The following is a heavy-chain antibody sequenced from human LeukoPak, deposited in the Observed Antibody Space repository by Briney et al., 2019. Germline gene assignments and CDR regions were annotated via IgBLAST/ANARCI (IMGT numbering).Heavy chain of an antibody. CDR2: ISYDGSNK. D-gene: IGHD3-16*01. J-gene: IGHJ4*02. Sequence: GRSLRLSCAASGFTFSSYAMHWVRQAPGKGLEWVAVISYDGSNKYYADSVKGRFTISRDNAKNSLYLQMNSLRAEDTAVYYCARDGGVVLGTSQNFDYWGQGTLVTVSS. CDR1: GFTFSSYA. V-gene: IGHV3-30-3*01. CDR3: ARDGGVVLGTSQNFDY.